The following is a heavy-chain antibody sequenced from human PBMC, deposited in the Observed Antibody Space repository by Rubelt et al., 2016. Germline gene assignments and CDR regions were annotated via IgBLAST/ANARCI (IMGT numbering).Heavy chain of an antibody. D-gene: IGHD6-13*01. V-gene: IGHV5-10-1*03. CDR2: IDPSDSYI. CDR1: GYNFTTYW. Sequence: EVQLVQSGAEVKKPGESLRISCKGSGYNFTTYWISWVRQTPGKGLEWMGRIDPSDSYINYSPSLQGHVTISADKSISTANLQWSSLKASDTAMYYCGRGNSWYPLWGQGTLVTVSS. J-gene: IGHJ4*02. CDR3: GRGNSWYPL.